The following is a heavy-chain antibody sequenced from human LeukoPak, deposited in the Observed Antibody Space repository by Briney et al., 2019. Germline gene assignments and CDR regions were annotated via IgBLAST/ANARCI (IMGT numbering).Heavy chain of an antibody. J-gene: IGHJ5*02. CDR3: APRGDIEHSYGYGKWFDP. CDR2: INHSGST. CDR1: GGSFSGYY. V-gene: IGHV4-34*01. D-gene: IGHD5-18*01. Sequence: PSETLSLTCAVYGGSFSGYYWSWIRQPPGKGLEWIGEINHSGSTNYNASLKSRVTILVDTSKNQCSLRLSSGTAADTAVYFCAPRGDIEHSYGYGKWFDPWGQGTRVTVSS.